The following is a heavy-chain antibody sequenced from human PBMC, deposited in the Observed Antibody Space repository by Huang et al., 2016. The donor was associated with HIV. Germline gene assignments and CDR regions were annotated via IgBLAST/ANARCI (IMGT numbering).Heavy chain of an antibody. CDR1: GYTFTQYP. Sequence: QVHLVQSGAEVRRPGASVKISCKPFGYTFTQYPMHWGRQAPGQGLEWVGWINTGNGTTRYSPKLHGRLTISRDTSASAGFMALTGLTYKDTGVYYCATTAFDYWGQGTLVTVSP. J-gene: IGHJ4*02. V-gene: IGHV1-3*04. CDR2: INTGNGTT. CDR3: ATTAFDY.